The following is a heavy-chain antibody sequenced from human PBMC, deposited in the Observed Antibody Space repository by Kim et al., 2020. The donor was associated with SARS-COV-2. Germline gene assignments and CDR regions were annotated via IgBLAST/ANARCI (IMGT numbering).Heavy chain of an antibody. CDR3: ARQDYYDSSGYYPTPFFDY. J-gene: IGHJ4*02. D-gene: IGHD3-22*01. V-gene: IGHV5-10-1*01. Sequence: GESLKISCKGSGYSFTSYWISWVHQMPGKGLEWMGRIDPSDSYTNYSPSFQGHVTISADKSISTAYLQWSSLKASDTAMYYCARQDYYDSSGYYPTPFFDYWGQGTLVTVSS. CDR1: GYSFTSYW. CDR2: IDPSDSYT.